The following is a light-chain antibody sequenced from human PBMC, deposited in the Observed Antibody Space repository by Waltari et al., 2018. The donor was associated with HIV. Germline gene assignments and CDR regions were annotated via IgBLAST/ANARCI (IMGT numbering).Light chain of an antibody. CDR3: QQYHSYSS. V-gene: IGKV1-5*03. Sequence: DIQITQSPSTLSASVGDRVTISCRPSQFINNWLAWYQQKPEQAPKLLIYKASTLESGVPSRFSGGGSGTDFTLTISSLQPDDFATYFCQQYHSYSSFGPGTIVDMK. CDR1: QFINNW. CDR2: KAS. J-gene: IGKJ3*01.